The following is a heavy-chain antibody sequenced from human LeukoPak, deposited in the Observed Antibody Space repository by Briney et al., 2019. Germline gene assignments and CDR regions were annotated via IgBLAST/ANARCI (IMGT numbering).Heavy chain of an antibody. CDR1: GYTFTSYA. V-gene: IGHV1-3*01. D-gene: IGHD2-2*01. CDR2: SNAGNGNT. CDR3: AREDIVVVPAAKVTPFSYYGMDV. J-gene: IGHJ6*04. Sequence: GASVKVSCKASGYTFTSYAMHWVRQAPGQRLEWMGWSNAGNGNTKYSQKFQGRVTITRDTSASTAYMELSSLRSEDTAVYYCAREDIVVVPAAKVTPFSYYGMDVSGKGTTVTASS.